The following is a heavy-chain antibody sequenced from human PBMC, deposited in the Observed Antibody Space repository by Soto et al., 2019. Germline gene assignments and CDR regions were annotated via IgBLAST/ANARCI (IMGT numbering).Heavy chain of an antibody. V-gene: IGHV3-30*18. CDR2: ISYDGSNK. D-gene: IGHD3-3*01. Sequence: GGSLRLSCAASGFTFSSYGMHWVRQAPGKGLEWVAVISYDGSNKYYADSVKGRFTISRDNSKNTLYLQMNSLRAEDTAVYYCAKDGSDFWSGYYWVYYYYGMDVWGQGTTVTVSS. CDR1: GFTFSSYG. CDR3: AKDGSDFWSGYYWVYYYYGMDV. J-gene: IGHJ6*02.